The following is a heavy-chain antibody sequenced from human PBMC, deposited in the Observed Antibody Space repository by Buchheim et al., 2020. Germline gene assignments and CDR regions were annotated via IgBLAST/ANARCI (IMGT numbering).Heavy chain of an antibody. Sequence: QVQLQQWGAGLLKPSETLSLTCAVYGGSFSGYYWSWIRQPPGKGLEWIGEINHSGSTNYNPSLKSRVTISVDTSKNQFSLKLSSVTAADTAVYYCARGCRGSWYNQWHNWFDPWGQGTL. D-gene: IGHD6-13*01. CDR2: INHSGST. V-gene: IGHV4-34*01. CDR3: ARGCRGSWYNQWHNWFDP. J-gene: IGHJ5*02. CDR1: GGSFSGYY.